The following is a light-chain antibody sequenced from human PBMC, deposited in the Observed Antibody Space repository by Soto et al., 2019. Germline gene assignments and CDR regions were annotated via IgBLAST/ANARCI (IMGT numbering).Light chain of an antibody. CDR1: SSNIGAGYD. J-gene: IGLJ2*01. CDR3: QSYDISLSGYVV. V-gene: IGLV1-40*01. CDR2: GNS. Sequence: QLVLTQPPSVSGAPGQRVTISCPGSSSNIGAGYDVHWYQQLPGTAPKLLIYGNSNRPSGVPDRFSGSKSGSSASLAITGLQAEDEADYYCQSYDISLSGYVVFGGGTKLTVL.